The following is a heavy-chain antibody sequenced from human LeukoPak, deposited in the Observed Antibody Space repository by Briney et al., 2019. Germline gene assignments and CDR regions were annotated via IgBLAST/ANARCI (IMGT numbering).Heavy chain of an antibody. D-gene: IGHD3-9*01. Sequence: PGGSLRLSCAASGFAFSSYSMNWVRQAPGKGLEWVSSISSSSSYIYYADSVKGRFTISRDNAKNSLYLQMNSLRAEDTAVYYCARAVRYSDWLVDYWGQGTLVTVSS. CDR1: GFAFSSYS. J-gene: IGHJ4*02. CDR3: ARAVRYSDWLVDY. CDR2: ISSSSSYI. V-gene: IGHV3-21*01.